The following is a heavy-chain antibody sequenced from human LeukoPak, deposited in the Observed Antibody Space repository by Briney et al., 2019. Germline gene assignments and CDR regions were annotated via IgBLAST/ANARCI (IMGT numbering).Heavy chain of an antibody. Sequence: GGSLRLSCAASGFTFSPYEMNWVRQAPGKGLEWISYIRGFDSTIYYADSVKGRFTISRDNAKNSLYLQMNSLRAEDTALYYCAREDRAKGFDYWGQGTLVTVSS. J-gene: IGHJ4*02. V-gene: IGHV3-48*03. CDR3: AREDRAKGFDY. CDR1: GFTFSPYE. CDR2: IRGFDSTI. D-gene: IGHD3-10*01.